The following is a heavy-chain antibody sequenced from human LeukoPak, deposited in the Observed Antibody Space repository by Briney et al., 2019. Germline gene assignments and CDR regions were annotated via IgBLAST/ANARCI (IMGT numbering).Heavy chain of an antibody. D-gene: IGHD6-13*01. CDR2: ISSSSSYI. Sequence: TGGSLRLSCAASGLTFSIYGMHWVRQAPGKGLEWVSSISSSSSYIYYADSVKGRFTISRDNAKNSLYLQMNSLRAEDTAVYYCAKSVLYSSSWYYFDYWGQGTLVTVSS. CDR3: AKSVLYSSSWYYFDY. V-gene: IGHV3-21*04. CDR1: GLTFSIYG. J-gene: IGHJ4*02.